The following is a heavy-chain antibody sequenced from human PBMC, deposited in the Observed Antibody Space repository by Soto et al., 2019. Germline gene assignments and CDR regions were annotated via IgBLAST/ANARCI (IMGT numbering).Heavy chain of an antibody. CDR1: GYTFTSYA. CDR3: AGDPGYSSSWYHYYYGMDV. D-gene: IGHD6-13*01. J-gene: IGHJ6*02. Sequence: ASVKVSCKASGYTFTSYAMHWVRQAPGQRLEWMGWINAGNGNTKYSQKFQGRVTITRDTSASTAYMELSSLRSEDTAVYYCAGDPGYSSSWYHYYYGMDVWGQGATVTVSS. CDR2: INAGNGNT. V-gene: IGHV1-3*01.